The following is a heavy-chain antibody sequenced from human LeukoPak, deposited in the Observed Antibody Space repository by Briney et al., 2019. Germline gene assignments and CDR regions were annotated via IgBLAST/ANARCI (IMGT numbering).Heavy chain of an antibody. CDR3: ARAMVRGIWFDP. CDR1: GYSISSGYY. Sequence: SDTLSLTCAVSGYSISSGYYWGWIRQPPGKGLEWIGSIYHSGSTYYNPSLKSRVTISVDTSKNQFSLKLSSVTAADTAVYYCARAMVRGIWFDPWGQGALVTVSS. V-gene: IGHV4-38-2*01. J-gene: IGHJ5*02. CDR2: IYHSGST. D-gene: IGHD3-10*01.